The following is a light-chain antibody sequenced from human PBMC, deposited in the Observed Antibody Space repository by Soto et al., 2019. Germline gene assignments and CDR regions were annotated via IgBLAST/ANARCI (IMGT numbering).Light chain of an antibody. Sequence: QSALTQPASVSGSPGQSITISCTGTSSDVGGYNYVSWYQQHPGKAPKLMIYEVINRPSGVSNRFSGSKSDNTASLTISGLQADDEADYYCSSYTSSTTPDVFGTGTKLTVL. CDR2: EVI. CDR3: SSYTSSTTPDV. CDR1: SSDVGGYNY. V-gene: IGLV2-14*01. J-gene: IGLJ1*01.